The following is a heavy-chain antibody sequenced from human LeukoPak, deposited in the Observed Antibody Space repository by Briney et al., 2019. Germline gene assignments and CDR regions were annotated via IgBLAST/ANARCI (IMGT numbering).Heavy chain of an antibody. CDR3: ASSPMHSALIVYDY. V-gene: IGHV4-34*01. CDR1: GGSFSGYY. CDR2: INHSGST. D-gene: IGHD2-2*01. J-gene: IGHJ4*02. Sequence: SETLSLTCAVYGGSFSGYYWSWIRQPPGKGLEWIGEINHSGSTYYNPSLKSRVTISVDTSKNQFSLKLSSVTAADTAVYYCASSPMHSALIVYDYWGQGTLVTVSS.